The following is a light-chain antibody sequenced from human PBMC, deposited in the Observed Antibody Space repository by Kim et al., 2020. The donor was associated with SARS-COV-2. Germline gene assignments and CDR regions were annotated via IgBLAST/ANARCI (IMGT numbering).Light chain of an antibody. Sequence: GQSSTIACTGTSRDVGFYNYVSGYEQDPGKAPKLLIYDVTERPSGVCSRCSGSKSGNTACLTIFGLQAEDEADYYCSSYRDSSPVVFGGGTQLTVL. CDR3: SSYRDSSPVV. V-gene: IGLV2-14*04. CDR1: SRDVGFYNY. J-gene: IGLJ2*01. CDR2: DVT.